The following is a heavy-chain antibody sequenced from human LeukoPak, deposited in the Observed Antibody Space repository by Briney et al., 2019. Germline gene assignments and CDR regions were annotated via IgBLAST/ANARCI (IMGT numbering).Heavy chain of an antibody. CDR2: ISSSGSTI. J-gene: IGHJ4*02. CDR1: GFTFSDYY. V-gene: IGHV3-11*01. D-gene: IGHD5-24*01. Sequence: GGSLRLSGAASGFTFSDYYVSWIRQAPGEGLEWVSYISSSGSTIYYADSVKGRFTISRDNAKNSLYLQMNSLRAEDTAVYYCARGMRRRWLQVFDYWGQGALVTVSS. CDR3: ARGMRRRWLQVFDY.